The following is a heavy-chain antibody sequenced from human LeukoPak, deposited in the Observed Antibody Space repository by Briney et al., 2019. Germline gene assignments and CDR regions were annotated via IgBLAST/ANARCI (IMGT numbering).Heavy chain of an antibody. CDR3: ARGKVVRWLNFDY. V-gene: IGHV3-23*01. CDR1: GFTFRSYG. D-gene: IGHD5-24*01. CDR2: ISGSGGST. Sequence: GGSLRLSCAASGFTFRSYGMSWVRQAPGKGLEWVSAISGSGGSTYYADSVRGRFTISRDNSKNTLHLQLNSLRAEDTAVYYCARGKVVRWLNFDYWGQGTLVTVSS. J-gene: IGHJ4*02.